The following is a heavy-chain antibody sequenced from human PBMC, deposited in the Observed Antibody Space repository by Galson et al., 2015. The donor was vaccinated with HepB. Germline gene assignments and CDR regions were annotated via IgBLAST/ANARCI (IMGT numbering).Heavy chain of an antibody. CDR2: IYSGGST. V-gene: IGHV3-66*01. CDR1: GFTASSNY. D-gene: IGHD3-22*01. J-gene: IGHJ1*01. Sequence: SLRLSCAASGFTASSNYMSWVRQAPGKGLEWVSVIYSGGSTYYADSVKGRFTISRDNSKNTLYLQMNSLRAEDTAVYYCARERHYYDSSGYFRHWGQGTLVTVSS. CDR3: ARERHYYDSSGYFRH.